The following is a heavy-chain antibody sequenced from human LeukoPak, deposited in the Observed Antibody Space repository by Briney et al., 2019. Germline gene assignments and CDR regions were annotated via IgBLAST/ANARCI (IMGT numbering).Heavy chain of an antibody. CDR1: GGTFSDYA. CDR3: ARDMWSRDGSGSLLRHYFDY. CDR2: FIPILGTA. Sequence: ASVKVSCKASGGTFSDYALNWVRQAPGQGLEWMGVFIPILGTANSTQKFQDRVTITADISTNTAYMELSSLRSEDTAVYYCARDMWSRDGSGSLLRHYFDYWGQGTLVTVSS. D-gene: IGHD3-10*01. V-gene: IGHV1-69*06. J-gene: IGHJ4*02.